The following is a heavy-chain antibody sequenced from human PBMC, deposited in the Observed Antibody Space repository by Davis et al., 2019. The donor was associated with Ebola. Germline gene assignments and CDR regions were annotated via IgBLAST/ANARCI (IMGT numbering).Heavy chain of an antibody. J-gene: IGHJ6*02. V-gene: IGHV1-8*01. D-gene: IGHD3-3*01. Sequence: SVTVSCKASGYTFTSYDINWVRQATGQGLEWLGWMNPNSGNTGYAQKFQGRVTMTRNTSISTAYMELSSLRSEDTAVYYCARAAPRVLEWVHRGSGDYYGMDVWGQGTTVTVSS. CDR1: GYTFTSYD. CDR3: ARAAPRVLEWVHRGSGDYYGMDV. CDR2: MNPNSGNT.